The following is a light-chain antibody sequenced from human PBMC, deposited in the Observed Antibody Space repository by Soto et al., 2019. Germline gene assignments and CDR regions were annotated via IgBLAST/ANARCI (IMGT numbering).Light chain of an antibody. CDR3: KPYNYRLPA. CDR2: GAS. CDR1: QSVSGN. V-gene: IGKV3-15*01. J-gene: IGKJ5*01. Sequence: EIVTTQSPATLSVSPGERAALSCRASQSVSGNLAWYQQTPGQAPRLLIYGASTRATGIPARFSGSGFGTEFTLTISSLKSEDFSVYSSKPYNYRLPAFDHRTILEIK.